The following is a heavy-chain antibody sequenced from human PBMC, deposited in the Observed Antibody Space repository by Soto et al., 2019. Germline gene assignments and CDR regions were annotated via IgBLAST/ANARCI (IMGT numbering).Heavy chain of an antibody. CDR3: AREFHAERDIVVVPADDYGMDV. CDR1: GFTFSSYS. CDR2: ISSSSSYI. Sequence: EVQLVESGGGLVKPGGSLRLSCAASGFTFSSYSMNWVRQAPGEGLEWVSSISSSSSYIYYADSVKGRFTISRDNAKNSLYLQINSLRAEDTAVYYCAREFHAERDIVVVPADDYGMDVWGQETTVTVSS. D-gene: IGHD2-2*01. J-gene: IGHJ6*02. V-gene: IGHV3-21*01.